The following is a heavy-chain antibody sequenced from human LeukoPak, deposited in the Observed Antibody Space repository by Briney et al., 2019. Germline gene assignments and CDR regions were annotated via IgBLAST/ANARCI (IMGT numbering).Heavy chain of an antibody. CDR1: GYTFTDYY. Sequence: ASVKVSCEASGYTFTDYYMHWVRQAPGQGFEWMGWINPNDGDTNYAQKFQGRVTMTRDTSISTAHMEVSRLRSDDTAVYYCARANFLYCSSTTCLFDYWGQGTLVTVSS. CDR2: INPNDGDT. CDR3: ARANFLYCSSTTCLFDY. J-gene: IGHJ4*02. V-gene: IGHV1-2*02. D-gene: IGHD2-2*01.